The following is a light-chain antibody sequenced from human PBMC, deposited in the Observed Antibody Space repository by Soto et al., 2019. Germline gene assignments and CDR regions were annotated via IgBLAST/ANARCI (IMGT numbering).Light chain of an antibody. J-gene: IGLJ3*02. Sequence: QSALTQPPSVSGAPGQRVTISCTGSSSNIGAGYDGHWYQQLPGTAPKLLIYGNSNRPSGVPDRFSGSKSGTSASLAITGLQAEDEADYYCQSYDSSLSGGVFGGGTKLTVL. CDR1: SSNIGAGYD. V-gene: IGLV1-40*01. CDR3: QSYDSSLSGGV. CDR2: GNS.